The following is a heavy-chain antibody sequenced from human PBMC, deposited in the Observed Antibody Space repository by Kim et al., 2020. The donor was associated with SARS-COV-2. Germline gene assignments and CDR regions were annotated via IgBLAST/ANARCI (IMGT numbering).Heavy chain of an antibody. V-gene: IGHV3-21*01. J-gene: IGHJ3*02. CDR1: GFTFSSYS. CDR3: ARDTDLGRLQFLDAFGI. D-gene: IGHD5-12*01. CDR2: ISSSSSYI. Sequence: GGSLRLSCAASGFTFSSYSMNWVRQAPGKGLEWVSSISSSSSYIYYADSVKGRFTISRDNAKNSLYLQMNSLRAEDTAVYYCARDTDLGRLQFLDAFGIWGQGTMVTVSS.